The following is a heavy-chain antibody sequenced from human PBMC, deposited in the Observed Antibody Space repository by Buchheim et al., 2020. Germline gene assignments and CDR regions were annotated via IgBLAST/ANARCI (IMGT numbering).Heavy chain of an antibody. CDR3: AKDDIGDLNLVDY. V-gene: IGHV3-23*01. J-gene: IGHJ4*02. D-gene: IGHD3-10*01. CDR1: GFTFSNYA. Sequence: EVQLLESGGGLVQPGGSLRLSCAASGFTFSNYAMIWLRRAPGKGLEWVSAISGSGGRQYYTDSVKGRFTISSDNSKDTLYLQMSSLRAEDTALYYCAKDDIGDLNLVDYWGQGTL. CDR2: ISGSGGRQ.